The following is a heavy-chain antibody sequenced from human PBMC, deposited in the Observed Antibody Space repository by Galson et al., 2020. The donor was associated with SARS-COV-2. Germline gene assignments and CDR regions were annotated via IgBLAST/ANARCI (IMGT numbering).Heavy chain of an antibody. CDR2: IYHSGST. Sequence: ASETMSLTCAVSGGPISSSNWWSWVRQPPGKGLEWIGEIYHSGSTNYNPSLKSRVTISVDKSKNQFSLKLSSVTAADTAVYYCARGSGITMVRGATPGRGWFDPWGQGTLGTVSS. CDR1: GGPISSSNW. D-gene: IGHD3-10*01. CDR3: ARGSGITMVRGATPGRGWFDP. V-gene: IGHV4-4*02. J-gene: IGHJ5*02.